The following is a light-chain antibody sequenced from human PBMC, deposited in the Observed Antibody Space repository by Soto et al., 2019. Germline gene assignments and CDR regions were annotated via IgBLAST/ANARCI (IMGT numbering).Light chain of an antibody. CDR1: SSDVGGFNY. CDR3: SSYVGSNNLV. V-gene: IGLV2-8*01. Sequence: QSALTQPPSASGSPGQSLTISCSGTSSDVGGFNYVSWYQQPPGKAPKLLIYEVTKRPSGVPARFSGSKSGNTASLTVSGLQAEDEADYYCSSYVGSNNLVFGGGTQLTVL. CDR2: EVT. J-gene: IGLJ2*01.